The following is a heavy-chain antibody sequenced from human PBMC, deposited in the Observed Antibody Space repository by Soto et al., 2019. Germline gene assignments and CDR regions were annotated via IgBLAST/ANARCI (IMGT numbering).Heavy chain of an antibody. V-gene: IGHV1-69*01. CDR3: ARKAGSGNYYILDF. CDR2: IIPILTTA. D-gene: IGHD1-26*01. J-gene: IGHJ4*02. CDR1: GDSFRSYA. Sequence: QVQVVQSGAEVKQPGSSVKVSCKVSGDSFRSYAISWVRQAPGQGLEWMGGIIPILTTAKYAKKFQDRVTITADESTRTAFMEMYSLTSEDTAVYYCARKAGSGNYYILDFWGQGTLVTVSS.